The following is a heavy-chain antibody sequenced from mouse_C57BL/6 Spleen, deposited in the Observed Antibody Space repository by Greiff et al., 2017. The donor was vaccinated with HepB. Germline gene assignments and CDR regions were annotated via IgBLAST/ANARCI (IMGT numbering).Heavy chain of an antibody. CDR2: IHPNSGST. V-gene: IGHV1-64*01. Sequence: VQLQQSGAELVKPGASVKLSCKASGYTFTSYWMHWVKQRPGQGLEWIGMIHPNSGSTNYNEKFKSKATLTVDKSSSTAYMQLSSLTSEDSAVYYCAREGVVAPGFAYWGQGTLVTVSA. CDR1: GYTFTSYW. D-gene: IGHD1-1*01. J-gene: IGHJ3*01. CDR3: AREGVVAPGFAY.